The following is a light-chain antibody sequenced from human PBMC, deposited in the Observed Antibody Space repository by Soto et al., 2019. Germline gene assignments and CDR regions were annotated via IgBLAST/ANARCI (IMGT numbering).Light chain of an antibody. Sequence: DIQLTQSPSFLSASVGDRVTITCRAGQGISNYLSWYHQKPGKAPKALIHGASTLESGVPSRFSGSGSGTEFTLTISCLQPEDYATYYCQQLKSFPFTFGPGTTVDIK. CDR2: GAS. J-gene: IGKJ3*01. CDR3: QQLKSFPFT. V-gene: IGKV1-9*01. CDR1: QGISNY.